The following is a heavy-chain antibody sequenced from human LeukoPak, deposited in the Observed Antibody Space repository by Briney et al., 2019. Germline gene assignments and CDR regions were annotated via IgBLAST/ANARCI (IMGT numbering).Heavy chain of an antibody. CDR1: GGSISSGGYY. CDR2: IYYSGST. V-gene: IGHV4-61*08. Sequence: SETLSLTCTVSGGSISSGGYYWSWIRQHPGKGLEWIGYIYYSGSTNYNPSLKSRVTISVDTSKNHFSLKLSSVTAADTAVYYCARAYDSLARFDYWGQGTLVTVSS. J-gene: IGHJ4*02. CDR3: ARAYDSLARFDY. D-gene: IGHD3-22*01.